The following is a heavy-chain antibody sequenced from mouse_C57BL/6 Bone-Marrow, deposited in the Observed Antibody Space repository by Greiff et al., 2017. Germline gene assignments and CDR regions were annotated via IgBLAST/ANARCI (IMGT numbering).Heavy chain of an antibody. J-gene: IGHJ1*03. CDR2: INPYNGGT. CDR1: GYTFTDYY. Sequence: VQLQQSGPVLVKPGASVKMSCKASGYTFTDYYMNWVKQSHGKSLEWIGVINPYNGGTSYNQKFKGKATLPVDKSSSTAYMELNSLTSEDSAVYYCARVGMVTTWYFDVWGTGTTVTVSS. D-gene: IGHD2-2*01. V-gene: IGHV1-19*01. CDR3: ARVGMVTTWYFDV.